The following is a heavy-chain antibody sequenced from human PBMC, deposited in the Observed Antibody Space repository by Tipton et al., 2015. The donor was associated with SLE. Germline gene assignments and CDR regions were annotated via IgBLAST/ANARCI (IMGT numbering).Heavy chain of an antibody. CDR3: ARDMDSSSWWYGMDV. V-gene: IGHV3-30-3*01. D-gene: IGHD6-13*01. Sequence: SLRLSCAASGFTFSSYAMHWVRQAPGKGLEWVAVISYDGSNKYYADSVKGRFTISRDNSKNTLYLQMNSLRAEDTAVYYCARDMDSSSWWYGMDVWVQGTAVTVSS. J-gene: IGHJ6*02. CDR1: GFTFSSYA. CDR2: ISYDGSNK.